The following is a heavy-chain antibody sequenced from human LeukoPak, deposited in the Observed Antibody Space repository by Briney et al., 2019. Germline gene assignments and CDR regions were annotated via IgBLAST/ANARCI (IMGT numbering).Heavy chain of an antibody. V-gene: IGHV3-11*06. D-gene: IGHD6-19*01. CDR1: GFIFTDYY. J-gene: IGHJ4*02. Sequence: GGSLRLSCAVSGFIFTDYYISWVRQAPGKGLEWVSFIDSGSTSTKYADSVKGRFSISRDNAKNTLYLHMNSLRAEDTAVYYCARGRLSSGWYDDWGQGTLVTVSS. CDR3: ARGRLSSGWYDD. CDR2: IDSGSTST.